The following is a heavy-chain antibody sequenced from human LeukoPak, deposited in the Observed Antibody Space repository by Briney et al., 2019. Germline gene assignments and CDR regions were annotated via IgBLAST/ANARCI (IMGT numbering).Heavy chain of an antibody. CDR2: ISWNSGSI. Sequence: GRSLTLSCAASGFTFDDYAMDWVRQPPGKGLEGVSGISWNSGSIAYADPVKGRFTISRDNAKNSLYLQMNSQRAEDTALYYCAKDRARGWHDAFDIWGQGTMVTVSS. CDR3: AKDRARGWHDAFDI. V-gene: IGHV3-9*01. D-gene: IGHD6-19*01. CDR1: GFTFDDYA. J-gene: IGHJ3*02.